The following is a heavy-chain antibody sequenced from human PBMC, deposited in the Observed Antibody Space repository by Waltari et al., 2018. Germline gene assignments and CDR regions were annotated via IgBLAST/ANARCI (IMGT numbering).Heavy chain of an antibody. Sequence: QVQLVQSGAEVKKPGASVKVSCKASGYTFTSYAMHWVRQAPGQRLEWMGWINAGNGNTKYSQKFQGRVTITRDTSASTAYMELSSLRSEDTAVYYCARDAGYSYGLDSHFDYWGQGTLVTVSS. CDR1: GYTFTSYA. J-gene: IGHJ4*02. D-gene: IGHD5-18*01. CDR3: ARDAGYSYGLDSHFDY. V-gene: IGHV1-3*01. CDR2: INAGNGNT.